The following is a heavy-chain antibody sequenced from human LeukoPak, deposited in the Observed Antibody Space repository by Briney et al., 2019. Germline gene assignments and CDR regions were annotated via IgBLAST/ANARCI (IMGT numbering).Heavy chain of an antibody. V-gene: IGHV1-46*01. J-gene: IGHJ5*02. CDR3: ARVRKVGAPRFDP. CDR2: INPNRGST. CDR1: GYTFTSYY. D-gene: IGHD1-26*01. Sequence: ASVKVSCKASGYTFTSYYMYWVRQAPGQGLEWMGIINPNRGSTSYAQKFQGRVTMTRDMSTSTVYMELSSLRSEDTAVYYCARVRKVGAPRFDPWGQGTLVTVSS.